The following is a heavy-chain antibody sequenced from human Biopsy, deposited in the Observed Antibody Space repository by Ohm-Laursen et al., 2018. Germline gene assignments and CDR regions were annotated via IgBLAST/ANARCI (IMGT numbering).Heavy chain of an antibody. D-gene: IGHD3-22*01. CDR2: INHSGST. J-gene: IGHJ4*02. V-gene: IGHV4-34*01. Sequence: GILSLTCAVYGGSFTGYYWSWIRQPPGKGLEWIGEINHSGSTNYNPSLKSRVTISLDTSKNQLSLKLSSVTAADTAVYYCARESDSSGYYYRDYWGQGTLVTVSS. CDR3: ARESDSSGYYYRDY. CDR1: GGSFTGYY.